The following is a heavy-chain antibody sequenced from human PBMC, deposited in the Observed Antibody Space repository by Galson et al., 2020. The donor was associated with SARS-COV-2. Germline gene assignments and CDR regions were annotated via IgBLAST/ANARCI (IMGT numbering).Heavy chain of an antibody. V-gene: IGHV2-5*02. CDR2: IYWDDDK. CDR3: AHRSITMNRSSFNP. J-gene: IGHJ5*02. D-gene: IGHD3-22*01. Sequence: SGPTLVKPTQTLTLTCTFSGFSLTTSGVGVGWVRQPPGKALEWLALIYWDDDKRYSPSLKSRPTITKYTSKNQVVLTMTNMDPVDTATYFCAHRSITMNRSSFNPWGQGNLINVSS. CDR1: GFSLTTSGVG.